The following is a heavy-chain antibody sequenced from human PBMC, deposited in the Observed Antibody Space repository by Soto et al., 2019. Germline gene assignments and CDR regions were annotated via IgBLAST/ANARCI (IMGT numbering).Heavy chain of an antibody. CDR1: GVTFSSYA. Sequence: SVKVSCKASGVTFSSYAISWVRQAPGQGLEWMGGIIPIFGTANYAQKFQGRVTITADESTSTAYMELSSLRSEDTAVYYCASTYYDFWSGYSPFDYWGQGTLVTVSS. CDR3: ASTYYDFWSGYSPFDY. CDR2: IIPIFGTA. V-gene: IGHV1-69*13. D-gene: IGHD3-3*01. J-gene: IGHJ4*02.